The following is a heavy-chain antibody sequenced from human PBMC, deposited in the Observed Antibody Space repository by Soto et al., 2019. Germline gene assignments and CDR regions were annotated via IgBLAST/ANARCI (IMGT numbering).Heavy chain of an antibody. CDR2: IWYDGSNK. CDR1: GFTFSNYG. CDR3: AKVTKRAAAGRYEYYKYGMDV. D-gene: IGHD6-13*01. J-gene: IGHJ6*02. V-gene: IGHV3-33*06. Sequence: VGSLRLSCAASGFTFSNYGMHWVRQAPGKGLEWVAVIWYDGSNKYYADSVKGRFTISRDNSKNTLFLQMTGLRAEDTAVYYCAKVTKRAAAGRYEYYKYGMDVWGQGTTVTVSS.